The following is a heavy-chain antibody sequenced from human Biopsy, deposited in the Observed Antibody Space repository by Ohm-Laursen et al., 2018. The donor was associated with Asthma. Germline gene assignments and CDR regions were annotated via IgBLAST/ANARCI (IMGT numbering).Heavy chain of an antibody. CDR2: IYYSGST. V-gene: IGHV4-39*01. CDR3: ARRITIFGVVAYFDY. Sequence: SETLSLTCTVSGGSISSSSYYWGWIRQPPGKGLEWIGSIYYSGSTYYNPPLKSRVTIFVDTSKNQFFPKLSSVTAADMAVYYCARRITIFGVVAYFDYWGQGTLVTVSS. CDR1: GGSISSSSYY. J-gene: IGHJ4*02. D-gene: IGHD3-3*01.